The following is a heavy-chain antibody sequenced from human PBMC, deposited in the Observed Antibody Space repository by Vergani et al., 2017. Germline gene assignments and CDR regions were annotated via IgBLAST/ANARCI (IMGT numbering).Heavy chain of an antibody. D-gene: IGHD2-15*01. CDR1: GGSISSGGYY. V-gene: IGHV4-31*03. CDR3: AKWSNDYCSGGSCYYYYYGMDV. J-gene: IGHJ6*02. Sequence: QVQLQESGPGLVKPSQTLSLTCTVSGGSISSGGYYWSWIRQHPGKGLEWIGYIYYSGSTYYNPSLKSRVTISVDTSKNQFSLKLSSVTAADTAVYYCAKWSNDYCSGGSCYYYYYGMDVWGQGTTVTVSS. CDR2: IYYSGST.